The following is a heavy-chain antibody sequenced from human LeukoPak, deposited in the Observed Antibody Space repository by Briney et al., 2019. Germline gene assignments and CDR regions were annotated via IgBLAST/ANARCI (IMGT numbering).Heavy chain of an antibody. D-gene: IGHD6-13*01. J-gene: IGHJ6*04. CDR3: ARGGGSWYMDV. CDR1: GGSFSGYY. V-gene: IGHV4-34*01. CDR2: INHSGST. Sequence: SETLSLTCAVYGGSFSGYYWSWIRQPPGKGLEWIGEINHSGSTNYNPSLKSRVTISVDTSQNQFSLKLTSVTAADTAVYYCARGGGSWYMDVWGEGPTVTVSS.